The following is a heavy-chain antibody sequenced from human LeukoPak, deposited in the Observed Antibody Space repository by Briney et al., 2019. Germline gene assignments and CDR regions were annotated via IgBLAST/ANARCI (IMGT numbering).Heavy chain of an antibody. Sequence: GGSLRLSCAASGFTFSGYWMTWLRQAPGKGLEWVANINEDGSAKYYLGSVKGRFTISRDNSKNTLYLQMNSLRAEDTAVYYCAKVAGYSYSDYWGQGTLVTVSS. D-gene: IGHD5-18*01. J-gene: IGHJ4*02. CDR3: AKVAGYSYSDY. CDR1: GFTFSGYW. V-gene: IGHV3-7*01. CDR2: INEDGSAK.